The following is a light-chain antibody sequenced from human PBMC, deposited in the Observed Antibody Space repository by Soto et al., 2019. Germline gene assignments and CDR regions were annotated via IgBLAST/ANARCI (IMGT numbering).Light chain of an antibody. CDR1: SSDVGGYNY. CDR2: DVT. J-gene: IGLJ2*01. CDR3: SSYTSSGTSVV. Sequence: QSALTQPASVSGSPGQSITISCTGTSSDVGGYNYVSWYQHYPGKAPKLMIYDVTNRPSGVSNRFSGSKSGNTASLTISGLQAEDEADYYCSSYTSSGTSVVFGGGTQLTVL. V-gene: IGLV2-14*03.